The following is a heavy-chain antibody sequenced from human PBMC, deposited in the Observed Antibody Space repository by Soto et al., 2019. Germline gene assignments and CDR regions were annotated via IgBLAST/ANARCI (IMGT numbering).Heavy chain of an antibody. Sequence: QVQLQESGPGLVKPSETLSLTCTVSGGSTHSYYWAWIRQPPGKGLEWMGYVYYNGDTNYNPSLKSRVAISVDASKILFSLKLTSVTPADTAVYYCARGHGHGGSSFDFWGQGTLVTVSS. CDR1: GGSTHSYY. D-gene: IGHD2-15*01. CDR3: ARGHGHGGSSFDF. CDR2: VYYNGDT. V-gene: IGHV4-59*01. J-gene: IGHJ4*02.